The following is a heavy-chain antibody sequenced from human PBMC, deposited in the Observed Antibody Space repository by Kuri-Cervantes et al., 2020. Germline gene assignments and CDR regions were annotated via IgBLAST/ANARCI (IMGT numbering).Heavy chain of an antibody. J-gene: IGHJ6*03. Sequence: SVTVSCQASGGTFSSYALSWVRQAPGQGLEWMGGVIPIFGTANYAQKFQGRVTITADEATSTAYMELSSLRCEDTAVYYCARVPDIVVVPAQYYYMDVWGKGTTVTVSS. CDR1: GGTFSSYA. D-gene: IGHD2-2*01. CDR2: VIPIFGTA. CDR3: ARVPDIVVVPAQYYYMDV. V-gene: IGHV1-69*13.